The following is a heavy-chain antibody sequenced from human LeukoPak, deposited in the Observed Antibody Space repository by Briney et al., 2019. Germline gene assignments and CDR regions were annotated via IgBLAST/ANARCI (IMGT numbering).Heavy chain of an antibody. CDR1: GGSFSGYY. D-gene: IGHD2-2*01. CDR2: INHSGST. J-gene: IGHJ3*02. V-gene: IGHV4-34*01. CDR3: ARGSTRYQRADAFDI. Sequence: PSETLSLTCAVYGGSFSGYYWSWIRQPPGKGLEWIGEINHSGSTNYNPSLKSRVTISVDTSKNQFSLKLSSVTAADTAVYYCARGSTRYQRADAFDIWGLGTLVTVSS.